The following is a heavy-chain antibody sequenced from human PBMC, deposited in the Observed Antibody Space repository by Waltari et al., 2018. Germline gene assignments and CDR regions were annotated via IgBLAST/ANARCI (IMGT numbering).Heavy chain of an antibody. J-gene: IGHJ4*02. D-gene: IGHD6-19*01. CDR3: ARGPRAGHSSGWYYFDY. V-gene: IGHV4-34*01. Sequence: QVQLQQWGAGLLKPSETLSLTCAVYGGSFSGYYWSWIRQPPGKGLEWIGEINHSVGTNENPSLRSRVTISVDTSKNQFSLKLSSVTAADTAVYYCARGPRAGHSSGWYYFDYWGQGTLVTVSS. CDR2: INHSVGT. CDR1: GGSFSGYY.